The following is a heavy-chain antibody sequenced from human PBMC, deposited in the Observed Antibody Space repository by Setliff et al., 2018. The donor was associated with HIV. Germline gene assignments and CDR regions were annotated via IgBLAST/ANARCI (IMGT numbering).Heavy chain of an antibody. D-gene: IGHD3-10*01. CDR3: ARDRSLYYYGSGREGYYFDY. V-gene: IGHV1-2*02. CDR1: GYTFTGYY. J-gene: IGHJ4*02. Sequence: ASVKVSCKASGYTFTGYYMHWVRQAPGQGLQWMGWIDPNSGGTNYAQRFQGRVTMTRDTSISTAYMELDRLRSDDTAVYYCARDRSLYYYGSGREGYYFDYWGQGTLVTVSS. CDR2: IDPNSGGT.